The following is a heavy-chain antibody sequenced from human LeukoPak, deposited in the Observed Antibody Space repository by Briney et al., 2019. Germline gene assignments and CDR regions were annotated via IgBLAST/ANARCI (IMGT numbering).Heavy chain of an antibody. D-gene: IGHD4-11*01. CDR1: GYTFTSYA. Sequence: ASVKVSCKASGYTFTSYAMHWVRQAPGQRLEWMGWINAGNGNTKYSQKFQGRVTITADESTSTAYMELSSLRSEDTAVYYCARDQGGGLHPFWGQGTLVTVSS. J-gene: IGHJ4*02. CDR2: INAGNGNT. CDR3: ARDQGGGLHPF. V-gene: IGHV1-3*01.